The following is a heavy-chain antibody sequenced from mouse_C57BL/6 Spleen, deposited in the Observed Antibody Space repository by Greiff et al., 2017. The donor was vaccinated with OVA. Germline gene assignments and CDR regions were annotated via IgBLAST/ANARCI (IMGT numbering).Heavy chain of an antibody. Sequence: VQLQQSGPELVKPGASVKISCKASGYTFTDYYMNWVKQSHGKSLEWIGDINPNNGGTSYNQKFKGKATLTVDKSSSTAYIELRSLTSEDSAVYYCARSGGNYPAWFAYWGQGTLVTVSA. J-gene: IGHJ3*01. D-gene: IGHD2-1*01. CDR2: INPNNGGT. CDR1: GYTFTDYY. V-gene: IGHV1-26*01. CDR3: ARSGGNYPAWFAY.